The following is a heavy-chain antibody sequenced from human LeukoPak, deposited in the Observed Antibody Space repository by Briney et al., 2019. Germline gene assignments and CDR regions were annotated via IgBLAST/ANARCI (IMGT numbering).Heavy chain of an antibody. J-gene: IGHJ4*02. Sequence: SETLSLTCTVSGGSISSYYWSWIRQPPGKGLQWIGCIHYSGSTNYNPSLKSRVTISVDTSKNQFSLKLSSVTAADTAVYYCASINYYDSSGYPIRWGQGTLVTVSS. CDR3: ASINYYDSSGYPIR. CDR1: GGSISSYY. V-gene: IGHV4-59*01. CDR2: IHYSGST. D-gene: IGHD3-22*01.